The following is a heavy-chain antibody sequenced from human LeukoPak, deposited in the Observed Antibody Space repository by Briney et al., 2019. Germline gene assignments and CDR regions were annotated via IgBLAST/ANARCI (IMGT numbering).Heavy chain of an antibody. CDR1: GFIFRDYY. Sequence: GGSLRLSCTASGFIFRDYYMTWIRQSPGKGLEWVSGISGRGGSTFYADSVKGRFTISRDNSKNTLFLQMNSLRVEDTAVYFCAKEQGSGWHIFDYWGQGTLVTVSS. J-gene: IGHJ4*02. D-gene: IGHD6-19*01. CDR2: ISGRGGST. CDR3: AKEQGSGWHIFDY. V-gene: IGHV3-23*01.